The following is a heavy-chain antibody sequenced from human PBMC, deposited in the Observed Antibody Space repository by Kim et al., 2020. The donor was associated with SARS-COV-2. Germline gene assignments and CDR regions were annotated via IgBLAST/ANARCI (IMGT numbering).Heavy chain of an antibody. CDR3: AKPRPHWYFEV. Sequence: YADSVQGRFSISKDTANNILYLQMSSLRAEDTAIDYCAKPRPHWYFEVWGRGTLVTVSS. D-gene: IGHD6-6*01. V-gene: IGHV3-11*03. J-gene: IGHJ2*01.